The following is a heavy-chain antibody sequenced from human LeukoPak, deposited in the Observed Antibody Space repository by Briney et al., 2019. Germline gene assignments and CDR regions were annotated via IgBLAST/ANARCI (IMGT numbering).Heavy chain of an antibody. CDR3: ARRALYGSGSYSWFDP. CDR2: IYYSGST. J-gene: IGHJ5*02. V-gene: IGHV4-39*01. D-gene: IGHD3-10*01. Sequence: SETLSLTCTVSGGSISSSSYYWGWIRQPPGKGLEWIGSIYYSGSTYYNPSLKSRVTISVDTSKNQFSLKLSSVTAADTAVYYCARRALYGSGSYSWFDPWGQGPLVTVSS. CDR1: GGSISSSSYY.